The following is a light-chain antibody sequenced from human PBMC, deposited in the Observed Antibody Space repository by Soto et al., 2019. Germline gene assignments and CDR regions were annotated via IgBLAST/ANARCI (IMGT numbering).Light chain of an antibody. CDR2: AAS. CDR3: QHTYGSPPMLP. Sequence: DIKMTQSPSSLSASVGDRVTITCRASQSIGTYLNWYQQKPGKAPNLLIYAASSLQSGVPSRFSGRGSGTDFTLTISSLQPEDFATYYCQHTYGSPPMLPFGGGTKVEIK. V-gene: IGKV1-39*01. J-gene: IGKJ4*01. CDR1: QSIGTY.